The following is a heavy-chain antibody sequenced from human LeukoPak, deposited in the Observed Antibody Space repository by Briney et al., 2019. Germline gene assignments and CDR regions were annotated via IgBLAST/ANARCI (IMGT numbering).Heavy chain of an antibody. CDR3: ARGPSGADTYYMDV. CDR1: GYTFTSYD. CDR2: MNPNSGNT. V-gene: IGHV1-8*01. Sequence: ASVKVSCKASGYTFTSYDINWLRQASGQGLEWMGWMNPNSGNTGYAQKFQGRGTLTRNTSKSTAYMELNSLRSEDKAVYYCARGPSGADTYYMDVWGKGTTVTVSS. D-gene: IGHD3-10*01. J-gene: IGHJ6*03.